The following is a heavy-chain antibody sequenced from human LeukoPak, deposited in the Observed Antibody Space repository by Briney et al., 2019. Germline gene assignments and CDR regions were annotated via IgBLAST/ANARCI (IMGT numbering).Heavy chain of an antibody. CDR2: IYSGGST. CDR3: ARDSVTVNTFDI. Sequence: GGSLRLSCASSGFTVSSNYMSWVRQAPGKGLEWVAVIYSGGSTYYADSVKGRFTISRDNSKNTLYLQMNSLRAEDTAVYYCARDSVTVNTFDIWGQGTMVTVSS. V-gene: IGHV3-66*01. D-gene: IGHD4-17*01. J-gene: IGHJ3*02. CDR1: GFTVSSNY.